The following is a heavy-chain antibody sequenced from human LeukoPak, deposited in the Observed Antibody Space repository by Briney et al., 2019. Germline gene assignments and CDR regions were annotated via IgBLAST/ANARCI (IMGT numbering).Heavy chain of an antibody. D-gene: IGHD3-9*01. CDR2: IYYSGST. J-gene: IGHJ4*02. CDR3: ARGGDILTGYYIPY. CDR1: GGSISSSSYY. Sequence: SETLSLTCTVSGGSISSSSYYWGWIRQPPGKWLEWIGSIYYSGSTYYNPSLKSRVTISVDTSKNQFSLKLSSVTAADTAVYYCARGGDILTGYYIPYWGQGTLVTVSS. V-gene: IGHV4-39*07.